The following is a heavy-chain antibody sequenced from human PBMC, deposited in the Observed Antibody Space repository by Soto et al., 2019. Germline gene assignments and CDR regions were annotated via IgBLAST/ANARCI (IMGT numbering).Heavy chain of an antibody. CDR1: GTSISGFY. CDR3: VRDGKKNLRDWFDT. Sequence: SETLSLTCTVSGTSISGFYWSWIRKSAGKGLEWIGRIYATGTTDYNPSLKSRVMMSVDTSKKQFSLKLRSVTAADTAVYYCVRDGKKNLRDWFDTWGQGISVTVSS. D-gene: IGHD1-1*01. V-gene: IGHV4-4*07. CDR2: IYATGTT. J-gene: IGHJ5*02.